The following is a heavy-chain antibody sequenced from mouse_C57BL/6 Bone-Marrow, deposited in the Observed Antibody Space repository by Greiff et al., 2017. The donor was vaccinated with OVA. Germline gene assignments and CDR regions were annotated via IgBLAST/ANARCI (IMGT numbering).Heavy chain of an antibody. CDR2: IFPGSGST. V-gene: IGHV1-56*01. J-gene: IGHJ3*01. CDR3: ARYWFAY. Sequence: VQLQQSGPELVRPGASVKISCKASGYTFTSYWMQWVRQRPGQGLEWIGEIFPGSGSTYYNEKFKGKATLTVDTSYSTAYMQLSSLTSEDSAVYFCARYWFAYWGQGTLVTVSA. CDR1: GYTFTSYW.